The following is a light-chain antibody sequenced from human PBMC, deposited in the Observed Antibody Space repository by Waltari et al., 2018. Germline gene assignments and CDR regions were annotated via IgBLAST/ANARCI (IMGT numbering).Light chain of an antibody. CDR3: QQLHSYPRT. CDR1: QDISSW. V-gene: IGKV1-12*01. J-gene: IGKJ1*01. CDR2: AVS. Sequence: DIQMTQSPSSVSASVGDRVTITCRASQDISSWLAWYQQKPGQAPRLLIYAVSILHSGVPSRFSGSGSGTDFTLTITSLQPEDFTTYYCQQLHSYPRTFGQGTKVEV.